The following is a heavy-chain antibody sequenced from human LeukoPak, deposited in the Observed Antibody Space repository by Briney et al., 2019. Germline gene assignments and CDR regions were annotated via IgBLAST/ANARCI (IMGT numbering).Heavy chain of an antibody. CDR2: IYYSGST. D-gene: IGHD3-22*01. Sequence: SETLSLTCTVSGGSISSSSYYWGWIRQPPGKGLEWIGSIYYSGSTYYNPSLKSRVTISVDTSKNQFSLKLSSVTAADTAVYYCAVYYDSSGYGPIIDYWGQGTLVTVSS. CDR1: GGSISSSSYY. J-gene: IGHJ4*02. V-gene: IGHV4-39*01. CDR3: AVYYDSSGYGPIIDY.